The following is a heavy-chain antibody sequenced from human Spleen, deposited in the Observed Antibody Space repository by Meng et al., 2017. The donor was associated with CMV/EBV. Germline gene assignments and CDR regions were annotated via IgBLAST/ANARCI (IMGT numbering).Heavy chain of an antibody. CDR2: IYYNGNT. CDR1: GSSVSSGSYF. D-gene: IGHD2-2*01. CDR3: ARDDGPAIVVVPAAKYYYYGMDV. Sequence: GSLRLSCTVSGSSVSSGSYFWSWIRQPPGKGLEWIGYIYYNGNTNYNPSLKSRVTISVDTSKNQFSLKLSSVTAAATAVYYCARDDGPAIVVVPAAKYYYYGMDVWGQGTTVTVSS. V-gene: IGHV4-61*01. J-gene: IGHJ6*02.